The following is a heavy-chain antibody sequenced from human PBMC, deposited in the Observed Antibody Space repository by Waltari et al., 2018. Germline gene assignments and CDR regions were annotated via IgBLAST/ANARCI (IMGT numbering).Heavy chain of an antibody. CDR3: ARGNRIAVAGPLFDY. V-gene: IGHV1-2*04. CDR1: GYTLTGYY. D-gene: IGHD6-19*01. Sequence: QVQLVQSGAEVKKPGASVTVCCKAPGYTLTGYYMHWVRRAPGQGLEWMECINPNIGGTNYAQKFQGWVTITRYTSISTAYMELSRLRSDDTAVYYCARGNRIAVAGPLFDYWGQGTLVTVSS. J-gene: IGHJ4*02. CDR2: INPNIGGT.